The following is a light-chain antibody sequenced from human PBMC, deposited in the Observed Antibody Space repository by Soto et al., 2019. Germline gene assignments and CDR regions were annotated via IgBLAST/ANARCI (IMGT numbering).Light chain of an antibody. CDR2: DAS. Sequence: EIVITQSPATLSFSPVERATLSCRASQSVSSNLAWYQQKPGQAPRLLISDASNRATGIPARFSGSGSGTDFTLTISSLEPEDFAVYYCQQRSNWPPFTFGQGTRLEIK. CDR3: QQRSNWPPFT. J-gene: IGKJ5*01. V-gene: IGKV3-11*01. CDR1: QSVSSN.